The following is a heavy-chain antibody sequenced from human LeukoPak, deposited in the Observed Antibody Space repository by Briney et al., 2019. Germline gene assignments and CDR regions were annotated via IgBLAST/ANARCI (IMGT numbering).Heavy chain of an antibody. V-gene: IGHV1-69*05. CDR1: GGTFSSYA. Sequence: SVKVSCKASGGTFSSYAISWVRQAPGQGLEWMGRIIPIFGTANYAQKFQGRVTITTDESTSTAYMELSSLRSEDTAVYYCARDPDPYCGGDCYVYWGQGTLVTASS. D-gene: IGHD2-21*02. CDR3: ARDPDPYCGGDCYVY. CDR2: IIPIFGTA. J-gene: IGHJ4*02.